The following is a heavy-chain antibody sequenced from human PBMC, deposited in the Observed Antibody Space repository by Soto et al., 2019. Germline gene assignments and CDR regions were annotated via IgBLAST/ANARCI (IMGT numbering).Heavy chain of an antibody. D-gene: IGHD2-15*01. CDR3: AREGGRHCSPSRCYNAFDI. CDR2: ISSSGSTI. V-gene: IGHV3-48*02. J-gene: IGHJ3*02. CDR1: GFPFSAFS. Sequence: GGSLRLSCASSGFPFSAFSMNWVRQAPGKGLEWVAYISSSGSTIYYADSVKGRFTISRDNAKTSLYLQMDSMRDEDTAVYYCAREGGRHCSPSRCYNAFDIWGQGTTVTVSS.